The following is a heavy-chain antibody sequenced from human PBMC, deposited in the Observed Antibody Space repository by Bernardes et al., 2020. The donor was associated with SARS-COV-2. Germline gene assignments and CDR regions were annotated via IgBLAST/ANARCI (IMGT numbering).Heavy chain of an antibody. V-gene: IGHV3-48*03. CDR1: GFTFSTYE. D-gene: IGHD1-26*01. Sequence: SLSPSCAASGFTFSTYEMNWVRQAPGKGLEWVSYISRSGTTIYYADSVKGQFTISRDNAKNSLYLQMNSLRVEDTAVYYCTRGGVGAASYYFDYWGQGTLVTVSS. CDR3: TRGGVGAASYYFDY. CDR2: ISRSGTTI. J-gene: IGHJ4*02.